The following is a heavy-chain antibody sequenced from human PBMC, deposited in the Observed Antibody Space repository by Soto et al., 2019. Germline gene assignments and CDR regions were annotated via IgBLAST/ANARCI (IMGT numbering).Heavy chain of an antibody. CDR2: VYYSGST. D-gene: IGHD3-10*01. CDR3: ARQSEYYYASGRAAPLYGMDV. Sequence: QLQLQESGPGLVKPSETLSLTCTVSGGSISSISSYWGWIRQPPGKGLEWIGNVYYSGSTYSNPSLKRRLTIPADPSKNQFSLKLSSVPAADTAVYFCARQSEYYYASGRAAPLYGMDVWGQGTTVTVSS. CDR1: GGSISSISSY. J-gene: IGHJ6*02. V-gene: IGHV4-39*01.